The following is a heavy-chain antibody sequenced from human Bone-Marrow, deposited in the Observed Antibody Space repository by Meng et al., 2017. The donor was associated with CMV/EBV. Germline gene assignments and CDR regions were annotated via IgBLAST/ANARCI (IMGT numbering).Heavy chain of an antibody. D-gene: IGHD1-26*01. Sequence: SETLSLTCTVSGGSISSYYWSWIRQPPGKGLEWIGYIYYSGNTNYNPSLKSRVTISVDTSKNQFSLKLSSVTAADTAVYYCARVRSGSPDYWGQGTLVTVSS. V-gene: IGHV4-59*01. CDR2: IYYSGNT. J-gene: IGHJ4*02. CDR1: GGSISSYY. CDR3: ARVRSGSPDY.